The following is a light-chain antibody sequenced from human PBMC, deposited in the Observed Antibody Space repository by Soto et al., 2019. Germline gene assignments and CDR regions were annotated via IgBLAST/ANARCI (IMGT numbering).Light chain of an antibody. CDR1: RSDVGSYNL. CDR2: EGS. Sequence: QSALTQPASVSGAPGQSITISCTGTRSDVGSYNLVSWYQQHPGKAPKLMIYEGSKRPSGVSNRFSGSKSGNTASLTISGLQAEDEADYYCCAYAGSRVFGGGTKLPVL. J-gene: IGLJ3*02. CDR3: CAYAGSRV. V-gene: IGLV2-23*01.